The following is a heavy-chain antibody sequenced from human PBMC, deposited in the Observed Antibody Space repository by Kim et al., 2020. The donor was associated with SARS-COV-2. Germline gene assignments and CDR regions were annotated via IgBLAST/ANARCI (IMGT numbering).Heavy chain of an antibody. CDR3: ARDVPNIAAAGTGFDP. Sequence: SETLSLTCTVSGGSISSYYWSWIRQTAGKGLEWIGRIYTSGSTNYNPSLKSRVTMSVDTSKNQFSLKLSSVTAADTAVYYCARDVPNIAAAGTGFDPWGQGTLVTVSS. D-gene: IGHD6-13*01. CDR2: IYTSGST. V-gene: IGHV4-4*07. CDR1: GGSISSYY. J-gene: IGHJ5*02.